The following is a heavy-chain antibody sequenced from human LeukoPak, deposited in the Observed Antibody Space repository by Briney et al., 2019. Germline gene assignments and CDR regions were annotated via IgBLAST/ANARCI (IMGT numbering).Heavy chain of an antibody. D-gene: IGHD3-22*01. CDR1: GCSISSYY. Sequence: SETLSLTCTVSGCSISSYYWSWIRQPPGKGLEWIGYIYYSGSTNYNPSLKSRVTISVDTSKNQFSLKLSSVTAADTAVYYCASGGYWGHFDYWGQGTLVTVSS. CDR3: ASGGYWGHFDY. J-gene: IGHJ4*02. V-gene: IGHV4-59*01. CDR2: IYYSGST.